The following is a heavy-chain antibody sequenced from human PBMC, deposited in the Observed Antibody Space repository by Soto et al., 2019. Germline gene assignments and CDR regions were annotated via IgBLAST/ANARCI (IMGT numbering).Heavy chain of an antibody. J-gene: IGHJ4*02. Sequence: GGSLRLSCEASGFIFSDYYMAWIRQAPGKGLEWVAVIWYDGSNKYYADSVKGRFTISRDNSKNTLYLQMNSLRAEDTAVYYCARDGYCSGGSCYSVPVFDYWGQGTLVTVSS. V-gene: IGHV3-33*08. CDR1: GFIFSDYY. CDR3: ARDGYCSGGSCYSVPVFDY. CDR2: IWYDGSNK. D-gene: IGHD2-15*01.